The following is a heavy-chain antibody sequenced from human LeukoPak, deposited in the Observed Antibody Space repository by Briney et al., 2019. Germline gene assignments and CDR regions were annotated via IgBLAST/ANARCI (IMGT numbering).Heavy chain of an antibody. CDR1: GFTFSSYG. Sequence: GGSLRLSCAASGFTFSSYGMHWVRQAPGKGLEWVAVISYDGSNNYADSVMGRFTISRDNSKNTLYLQMKSLRAEDTAVYYCAKERGETVAGTVYFQHWGQGTLVTVSS. CDR3: AKERGETVAGTVYFQH. CDR2: ISYDGSN. V-gene: IGHV3-30*18. J-gene: IGHJ1*01. D-gene: IGHD6-19*01.